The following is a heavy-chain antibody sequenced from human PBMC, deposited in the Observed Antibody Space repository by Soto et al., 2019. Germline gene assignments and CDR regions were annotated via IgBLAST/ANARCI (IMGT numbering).Heavy chain of an antibody. CDR1: GFIFSEYT. CDR3: AKGGGTTSRYFQH. D-gene: IGHD2-2*01. CDR2: ITGGGGT. Sequence: EVQLLESGGGLVQPGGSLRLSCAASGFIFSEYTMRWIRQAPGKGPEWVSSITGGGGTYYADSVKGRFTISRDTSKNTLYLQINSLRPEDTAVYYCAKGGGTTSRYFQHWGQGTLVTVSS. V-gene: IGHV3-23*01. J-gene: IGHJ1*01.